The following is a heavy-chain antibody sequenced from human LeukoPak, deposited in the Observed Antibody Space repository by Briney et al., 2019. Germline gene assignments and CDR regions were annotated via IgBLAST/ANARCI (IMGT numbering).Heavy chain of an antibody. V-gene: IGHV3-21*01. D-gene: IGHD6-19*01. CDR3: ARDEISSGWYG. CDR1: GFTFSTYS. Sequence: PGGSLRLSCAASGFTFSTYSMNWVRQAPGKGLEWVSSISSSSSYIYYADSVKGRFTISRGNAKNSLYLQMNSLRAEDTAVYYCARDEISSGWYGWGQGTLVTVSS. CDR2: ISSSSSYI. J-gene: IGHJ4*02.